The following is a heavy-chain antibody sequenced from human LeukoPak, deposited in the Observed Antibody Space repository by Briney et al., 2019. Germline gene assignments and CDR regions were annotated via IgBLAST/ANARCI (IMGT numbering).Heavy chain of an antibody. Sequence: PGGSLKLSCAASGFTFSGSAMHWVRQASGKGLDWVGRIRSKANSYATAYAASVKGRFTISRDDSKNTAYLQMNSLKTEDTAVYYCTRLSGSSSIDYWGQGTLVTVSS. CDR2: IRSKANSYAT. V-gene: IGHV3-73*01. CDR3: TRLSGSSSIDY. D-gene: IGHD6-13*01. CDR1: GFTFSGSA. J-gene: IGHJ4*02.